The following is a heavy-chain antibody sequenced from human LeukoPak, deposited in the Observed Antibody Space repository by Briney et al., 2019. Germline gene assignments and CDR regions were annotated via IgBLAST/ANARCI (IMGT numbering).Heavy chain of an antibody. V-gene: IGHV3-64D*06. CDR1: GFTFSTST. J-gene: IGHJ4*02. CDR3: VRPYDY. Sequence: GSLRLSCSVSGFTFSTSTMHWVRQAPRKGLEYVSAISSSGGTTYYADSVKGRFTISRDNSKNTLYLQMSSLRAEDAALYYCVRPYDYWGQGTLVTISS. CDR2: ISSSGGTT.